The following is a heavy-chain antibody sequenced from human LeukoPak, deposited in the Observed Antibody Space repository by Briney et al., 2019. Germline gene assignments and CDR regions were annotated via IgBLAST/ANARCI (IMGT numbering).Heavy chain of an antibody. D-gene: IGHD3-9*01. CDR3: ARHPRLYDILTGYYVGYFDY. Sequence: KPSETLSLTCAVSGGSISSTKTCGDWIRQPPGKGLEWIGTISYSGNTYYNPSLKSRVTISVDTSKNQFSLNLNSVTAADTAVYYCARHPRLYDILTGYYVGYFDYWGQGTLVTVSS. J-gene: IGHJ4*02. CDR2: ISYSGNT. CDR1: GGSISSTKTC. V-gene: IGHV4-39*01.